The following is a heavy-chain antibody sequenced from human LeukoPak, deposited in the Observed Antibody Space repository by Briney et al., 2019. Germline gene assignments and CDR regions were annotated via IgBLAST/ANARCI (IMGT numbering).Heavy chain of an antibody. CDR3: AKFSYGDYVA. Sequence: HPGGSLRLSCAASGFTFSSYGMHWVRQAPGKGLEWVAFIRHDESIRHHADSVKGRFTISRDNSKKTLSLQMNSLRLDDTALYYCAKFSYGDYVAWGQGTLVTVSS. D-gene: IGHD4-17*01. CDR2: IRHDESIR. J-gene: IGHJ5*02. CDR1: GFTFSSYG. V-gene: IGHV3-30*02.